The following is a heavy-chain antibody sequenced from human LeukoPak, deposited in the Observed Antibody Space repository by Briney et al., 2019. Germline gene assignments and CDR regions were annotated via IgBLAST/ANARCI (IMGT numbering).Heavy chain of an antibody. V-gene: IGHV4-39*01. Sequence: KASETLSLTCTVSGGSISSSSYYWGWIRQPPGKGLGWIGSIYYSGSTYYNPSLKSRVTISVDTSKNQFSLKLSSVTAADTAVYYCARQLYFDYWGQGTLVTVSS. J-gene: IGHJ4*02. D-gene: IGHD2-8*01. CDR1: GGSISSSSYY. CDR3: ARQLYFDY. CDR2: IYYSGST.